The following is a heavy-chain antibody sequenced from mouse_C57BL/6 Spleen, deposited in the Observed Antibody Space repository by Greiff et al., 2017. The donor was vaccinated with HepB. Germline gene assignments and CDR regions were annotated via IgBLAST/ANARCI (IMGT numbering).Heavy chain of an antibody. D-gene: IGHD2-10*02. J-gene: IGHJ1*03. CDR1: GYTFTSYW. CDR2: IHPNSGST. Sequence: QVQLQQPGAELVKPGASVKLSCKASGYTFTSYWMHWVKQRPGQGLEWIGMIHPNSGSTNYNEKFKSKATLTVDKSSSTAYMQLSSLTSEDSAVYYCARSDDPRDYWYFDVWGTGTTVTVAS. V-gene: IGHV1-64*01. CDR3: ARSDDPRDYWYFDV.